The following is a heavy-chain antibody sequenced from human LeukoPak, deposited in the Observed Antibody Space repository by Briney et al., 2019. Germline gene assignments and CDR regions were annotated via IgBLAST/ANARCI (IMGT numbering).Heavy chain of an antibody. CDR3: ARHWMYSGSYDY. CDR1: GGSFSGYY. CDR2: INHSGGT. D-gene: IGHD1-26*01. V-gene: IGHV4-34*01. J-gene: IGHJ4*02. Sequence: SETLSLTCAVYGGSFSGYYWSWIRQPPGKGLEWIGEINHSGGTNYNPSLKSRVTISVDTSKNQFSLKLSSVTAADTAVYYCARHWMYSGSYDYWGQGTLVTVSS.